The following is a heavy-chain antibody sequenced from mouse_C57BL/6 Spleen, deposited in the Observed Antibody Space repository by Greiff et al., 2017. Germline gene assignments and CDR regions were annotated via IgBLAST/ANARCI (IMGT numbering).Heavy chain of an antibody. V-gene: IGHV1-7*01. CDR3: AREDYGSSRGYYFDY. J-gene: IGHJ2*01. D-gene: IGHD1-1*01. Sequence: QVQLKESGAELAQPGASVKLSCKASGYTFTSYWMHWVKQRPGQGLEWIGYINPSSGYTKYNQKFKDKATLTADKSSRTAYMQLSSLTFDDSAVYYCAREDYGSSRGYYFDYWGQGTTRTVSS. CDR2: INPSSGYT. CDR1: GYTFTSYW.